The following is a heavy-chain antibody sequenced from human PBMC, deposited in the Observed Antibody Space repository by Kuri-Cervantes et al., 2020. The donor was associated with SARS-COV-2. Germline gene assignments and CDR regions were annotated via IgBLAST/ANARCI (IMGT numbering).Heavy chain of an antibody. J-gene: IGHJ4*01. CDR2: IYYSRGT. CDR1: GGSISSYY. V-gene: IGHV4-59*01. Sequence: LSCTVSGGSISSYYWSCIRQPAGKGLEWIGYIYYSRGTNYNPSLKSRVTITVDTSKNQFSLKLSFVTAADTAVYYCARLAGGGYCGHGTLVTVSS. CDR3: ARLAGGGY. D-gene: IGHD3-10*01.